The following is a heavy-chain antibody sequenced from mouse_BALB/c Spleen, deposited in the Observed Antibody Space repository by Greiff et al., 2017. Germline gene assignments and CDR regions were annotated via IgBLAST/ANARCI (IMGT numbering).Heavy chain of an antibody. V-gene: IGHV3-2*02. J-gene: IGHJ3*01. CDR3: AYYYDYDGGFAY. CDR1: GYSITSDYA. D-gene: IGHD2-4*01. CDR2: ISYSGST. Sequence: EVKLVESGPGLVKPSQSLSLTCTVTGYSITSDYAWNWIRQFPGNKLEWMCYISYSGSTSYDPSLKSRISITRDTSKNQFFLQLNSVTTEDTATYYGAYYYDYDGGFAYWGQGTLVTVSA.